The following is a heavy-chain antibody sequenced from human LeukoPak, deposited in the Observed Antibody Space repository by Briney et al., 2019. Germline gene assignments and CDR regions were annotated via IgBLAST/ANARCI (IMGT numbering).Heavy chain of an antibody. Sequence: GGSLRLSCAASGFTFSSYAMSWVRQAPGKGLEWVSAISGSGGSTYYADSVKGRFTISRDNSKNTLYLQMNSLRAEDTAVYYCAKILQLELEGKNHNWFDPWGQGTLVTVSS. J-gene: IGHJ5*02. CDR1: GFTFSSYA. CDR3: AKILQLELEGKNHNWFDP. CDR2: ISGSGGST. D-gene: IGHD1-1*01. V-gene: IGHV3-23*01.